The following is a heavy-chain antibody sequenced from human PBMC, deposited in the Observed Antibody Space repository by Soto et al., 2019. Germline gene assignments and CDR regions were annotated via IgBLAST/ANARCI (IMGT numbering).Heavy chain of an antibody. CDR1: GFTFSSYW. V-gene: IGHV3-74*01. J-gene: IGHJ4*02. CDR2: IKSDGSGT. CDR3: ARGDGDRYDGNGYLGRH. D-gene: IGHD3-22*01. Sequence: EVLLVESGGGLVQPGESLTLSCAASGFTFSSYWMHWVRQAPGKWLVWVSRIKSDGSGTYYADSVKGRLTIFRDYVKNTLCLQMNSLRVEDTAVYFCARGDGDRYDGNGYLGRHWGQGPLVSVSS.